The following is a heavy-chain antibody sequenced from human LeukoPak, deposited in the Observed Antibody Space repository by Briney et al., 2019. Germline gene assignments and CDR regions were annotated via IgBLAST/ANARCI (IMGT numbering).Heavy chain of an antibody. CDR2: ISAHSGNT. D-gene: IGHD3-9*01. CDR3: ATQLRDFDGLSRGLVD. J-gene: IGHJ4*02. CDR1: NHTFSTYG. Sequence: ASVNVSCKATNHTFSTYGISWVRQAPGQGLEWMGWISAHSGNTIYAEKFQGRVTMTIDTSTSTTYMTLGSLRSDDTAVFYCATQLRDFDGLSRGLVDWGQGTLVTVSA. V-gene: IGHV1-18*01.